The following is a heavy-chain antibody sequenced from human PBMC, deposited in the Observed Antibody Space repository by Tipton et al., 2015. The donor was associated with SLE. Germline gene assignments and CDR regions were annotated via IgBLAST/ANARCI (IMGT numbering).Heavy chain of an antibody. J-gene: IGHJ2*01. V-gene: IGHV4-61*09. CDR1: GGSISSGSYY. CDR3: ARGWAFSSTWSYLDL. D-gene: IGHD6-13*01. Sequence: TLSLTCTVSGGSISSGSYYWSWIRQPAGKGLEWIGHIYTSGSTNYNPSLKSRVTISLDTSKNQFSLKLSSVTAADTAVYYCARGWAFSSTWSYLDLWGRGTLVTVSS. CDR2: IYTSGST.